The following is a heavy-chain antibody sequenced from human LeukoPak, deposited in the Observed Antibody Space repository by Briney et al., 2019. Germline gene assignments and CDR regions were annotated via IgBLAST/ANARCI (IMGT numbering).Heavy chain of an antibody. CDR2: IRHDGSSK. D-gene: IGHD3-10*01. Sequence: GGSLRLSCAASGSTFSTDAMHWVRQAPGKGLEWVAFIRHDGSSKYYADSVKGRFTISRDSAKNSLYLQMNSLRAEDTALYYCAIRGSPMVRNYWGQGTLVTVSS. V-gene: IGHV3-30*02. CDR1: GSTFSTDA. CDR3: AIRGSPMVRNY. J-gene: IGHJ4*02.